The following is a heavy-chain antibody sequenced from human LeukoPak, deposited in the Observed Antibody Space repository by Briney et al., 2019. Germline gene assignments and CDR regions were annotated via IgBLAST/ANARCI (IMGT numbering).Heavy chain of an antibody. J-gene: IGHJ6*03. CDR3: ARAPVDYYYYYMDV. CDR2: ISAYNGNT. D-gene: IGHD2-21*01. Sequence: ASVKVSCKASGYTFTSYGISWVRQAPGQGLEWMGWISAYNGNTNYAQELQGRVTMTTDTSTSTAYMELRSLRSDDTAVYYYARAPVDYYYYYMDVWGKGTTVTISS. CDR1: GYTFTSYG. V-gene: IGHV1-18*01.